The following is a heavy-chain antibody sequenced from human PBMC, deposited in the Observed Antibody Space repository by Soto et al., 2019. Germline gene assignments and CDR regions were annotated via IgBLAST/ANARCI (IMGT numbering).Heavy chain of an antibody. V-gene: IGHV1-3*01. CDR2: INAGNGNT. D-gene: IGHD3-10*01. CDR1: GYTFTSYA. Sequence: ASVKVSCKASGYTFTSYAMHWVRQAPGQRLEWMGWINAGNGNTKYSQKFQGRVAITRDTSASTAYMELSSLRSEDTAVYYCARDGNRAGSYPAYWYYYYMDVWGKGTTVTVSS. J-gene: IGHJ6*03. CDR3: ARDGNRAGSYPAYWYYYYMDV.